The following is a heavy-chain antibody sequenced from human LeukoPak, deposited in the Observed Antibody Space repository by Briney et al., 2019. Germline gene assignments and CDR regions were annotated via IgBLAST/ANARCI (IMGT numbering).Heavy chain of an antibody. J-gene: IGHJ3*02. CDR2: INPNSGGT. D-gene: IGHD3-22*01. V-gene: IGHV1-2*02. Sequence: ASVKVSCKASGYTFSGFYIHWVRQAPGQGLEWMGWINPNSGGTNYAQKFQGRVTMTTDTSTSTAYMELRSLRSDDTAVYYCARHRLHRLYYDSGGYYHDAFDIWGQGTMVTVSS. CDR3: ARHRLHRLYYDSGGYYHDAFDI. CDR1: GYTFSGFY.